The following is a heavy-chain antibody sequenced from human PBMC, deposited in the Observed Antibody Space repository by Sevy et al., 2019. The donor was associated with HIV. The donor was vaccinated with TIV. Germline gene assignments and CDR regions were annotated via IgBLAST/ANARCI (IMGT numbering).Heavy chain of an antibody. J-gene: IGHJ4*02. Sequence: SETLSLTCTVSGASISSSGYYWGLIRQPPGKGLEWIACIRYSGETFYNPSLKSRVTISADTSKNQFSLQLSSVTAADTAIYFCAGPILTYNSGWSYYDYWGQGTVVTVSS. CDR2: IRYSGET. D-gene: IGHD6-19*01. V-gene: IGHV4-39*01. CDR1: GASISSSGYY. CDR3: AGPILTYNSGWSYYDY.